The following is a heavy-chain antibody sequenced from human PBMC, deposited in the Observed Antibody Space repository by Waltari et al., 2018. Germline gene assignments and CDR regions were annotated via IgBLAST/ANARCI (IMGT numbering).Heavy chain of an antibody. CDR1: GFTFSSYA. CDR3: AKSHYYDSSGPSGY. J-gene: IGHJ4*02. CDR2: ISGSGGST. D-gene: IGHD3-22*01. V-gene: IGHV3-23*04. Sequence: EVQLVESGGGLVQPGGSLRLSCAASGFTFSSYAMSWVRQAPGKGLEWVSAISGSGGSTYYEDSVKGRFTISRDNDKNTLYLQRNSLRAEDTAVYYCAKSHYYDSSGPSGYWGQGTLVTVSS.